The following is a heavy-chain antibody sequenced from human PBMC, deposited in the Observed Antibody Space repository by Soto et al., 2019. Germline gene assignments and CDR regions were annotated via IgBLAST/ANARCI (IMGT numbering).Heavy chain of an antibody. V-gene: IGHV4-34*01. CDR3: ARTYSSSWSPLEY. Sequence: QVQLQQWGAGLLKPSETLSLTCAVYGGSFSGYYWSWIRQPPGKGLEWIGEINHSGGTNYNPSLKSRITISVDTSKNHFSLKLTSVTAADTAVYYCARTYSSSWSPLEYWGQGTLVTVSS. CDR1: GGSFSGYY. J-gene: IGHJ4*02. D-gene: IGHD6-13*01. CDR2: INHSGGT.